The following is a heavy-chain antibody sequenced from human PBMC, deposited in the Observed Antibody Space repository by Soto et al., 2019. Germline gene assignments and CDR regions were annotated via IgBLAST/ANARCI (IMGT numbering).Heavy chain of an antibody. D-gene: IGHD5-12*01. Sequence: QVQLQESGPGLVKPSQTLSLTCTVSGGSISSGDYYWSWIRQPPGKGLEWIGYIYYSGSTYYNPSLKSRVTISVDTSKNQFSLKLSSATAADTAVYYCAREGSGYDYGGGMDVWGQGTTVTVSS. CDR1: GGSISSGDYY. J-gene: IGHJ6*02. CDR3: AREGSGYDYGGGMDV. CDR2: IYYSGST. V-gene: IGHV4-30-4*01.